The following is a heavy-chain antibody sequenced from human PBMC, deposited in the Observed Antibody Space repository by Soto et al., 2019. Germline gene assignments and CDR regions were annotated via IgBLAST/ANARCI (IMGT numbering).Heavy chain of an antibody. V-gene: IGHV3-23*01. D-gene: IGHD6-19*01. CDR1: GFTFSSYA. J-gene: IGHJ4*02. CDR3: AKAPLGRGSSGWLSDY. Sequence: GGSLRLSCAASGFTFSSYAMSWVRQAPGKGLKGVSAISGSGGSTYYADSVKGRFTISRDNSKNTLYLQMNSLRAEDTAVYYCAKAPLGRGSSGWLSDYWGQGTLVTVSS. CDR2: ISGSGGST.